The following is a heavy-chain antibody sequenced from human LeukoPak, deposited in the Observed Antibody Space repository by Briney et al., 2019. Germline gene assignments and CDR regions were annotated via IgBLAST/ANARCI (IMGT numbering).Heavy chain of an antibody. J-gene: IGHJ5*02. CDR1: GGSISSGDYY. Sequence: SQTLSLTCTVSGGSISSGDYYWSWIRPPPGKGMEWIGYIYYSGSTNYNPSLKSRVTISVDTSKNQFSLKLSSVTAADTAVYYCARVGIYYDSSSFDPWGQGTLVTVSS. CDR2: IYYSGST. CDR3: ARVGIYYDSSSFDP. V-gene: IGHV4-61*08. D-gene: IGHD3-22*01.